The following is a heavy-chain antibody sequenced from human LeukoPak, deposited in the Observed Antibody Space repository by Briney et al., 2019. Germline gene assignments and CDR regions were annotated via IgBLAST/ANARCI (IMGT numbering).Heavy chain of an antibody. CDR1: GYTFTSYG. V-gene: IGHV1-8*02. D-gene: IGHD3-22*01. CDR2: MNPNSGNT. J-gene: IGHJ3*02. Sequence: GASVKVSCKASGYTFTSYGISWVRQATGQGLEWMGWMNPNSGNTGYAQKFQGRVTMTRNTSISTAYMELSSLRSEDTAVYYCARGWEGYYYDSSGTDAFDIWGQGTMVTVSS. CDR3: ARGWEGYYYDSSGTDAFDI.